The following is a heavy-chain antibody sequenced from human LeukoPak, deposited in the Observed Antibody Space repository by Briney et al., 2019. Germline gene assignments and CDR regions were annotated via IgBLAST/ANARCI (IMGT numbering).Heavy chain of an antibody. J-gene: IGHJ4*02. Sequence: GASVKVSCKASGGTFSSYAISWVRQAPGQGLEWMGGIIPIFGTANYAQKFQGRVTITADKSTSTAYMELSSLRPEDTAVYYCARSSSSPYYFDYWGQGTLVTVSS. CDR3: ARSSSSPYYFDY. D-gene: IGHD6-6*01. CDR1: GGTFSSYA. V-gene: IGHV1-69*06. CDR2: IIPIFGTA.